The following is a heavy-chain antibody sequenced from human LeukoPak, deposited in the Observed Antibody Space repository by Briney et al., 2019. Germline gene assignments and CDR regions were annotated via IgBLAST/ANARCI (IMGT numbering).Heavy chain of an antibody. D-gene: IGHD6-13*01. V-gene: IGHV1-69*13. CDR1: GGTFSSYA. CDR2: IIPIFGTA. Sequence: GASVRVSCKASGGTFSSYAISWVRQAPGQGLEWMGGIIPIFGTANYAQKFQGRVTITADESTSTAYMELSSLRSEDTAVYYCARGDSSSWYGAYYYYMDVWGKGTTVTISS. CDR3: ARGDSSSWYGAYYYYMDV. J-gene: IGHJ6*03.